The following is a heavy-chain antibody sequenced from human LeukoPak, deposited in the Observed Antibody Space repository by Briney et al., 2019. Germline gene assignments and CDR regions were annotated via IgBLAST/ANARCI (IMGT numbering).Heavy chain of an antibody. CDR2: ISYDGSNK. CDR1: GLTFSSYG. Sequence: GGSLRLSCAASGLTFSSYGMHWVRQAPGKGLEWVAVISYDGSNKYYADSVKGRFTISRDNSKNTLYLQMNSLRAEDTAVYYCAKDRVATLRAYYYYGMDVWGQGTTVTVSS. J-gene: IGHJ6*02. D-gene: IGHD5-12*01. V-gene: IGHV3-30*18. CDR3: AKDRVATLRAYYYYGMDV.